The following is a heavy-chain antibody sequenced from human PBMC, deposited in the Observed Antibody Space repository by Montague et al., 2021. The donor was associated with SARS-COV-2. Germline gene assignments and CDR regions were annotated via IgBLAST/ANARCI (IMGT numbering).Heavy chain of an antibody. CDR3: ARSGHSSGWPTFDY. J-gene: IGHJ4*02. CDR2: IDWDDDK. Sequence: PALVKPTQTLTLTCTFSGFSLSTSGMCASWIRQPPGKALEWLVRIDWDDDKYYSTSLKTRLTISKDTSKNQVVLTMTNMDPVDTATYYCARSGHSSGWPTFDYWGQGTLVTVSS. CDR1: GFSLSTSGMC. D-gene: IGHD6-19*01. V-gene: IGHV2-70*11.